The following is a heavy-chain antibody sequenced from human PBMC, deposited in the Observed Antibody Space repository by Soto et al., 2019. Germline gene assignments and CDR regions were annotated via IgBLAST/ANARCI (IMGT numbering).Heavy chain of an antibody. CDR2: IIPIFGTA. V-gene: IGHV1-69*13. J-gene: IGHJ4*02. D-gene: IGHD2-2*02. Sequence: SVKVSCKASGGTFSSYAISWVRQAPGQGLEWMGGIIPIFGTANYAQKFQGRVTITADESTSTAYMELSSLRSEDTAVYYCARERIVVVPAALPGYDYWGQGTLVTVSS. CDR1: GGTFSSYA. CDR3: ARERIVVVPAALPGYDY.